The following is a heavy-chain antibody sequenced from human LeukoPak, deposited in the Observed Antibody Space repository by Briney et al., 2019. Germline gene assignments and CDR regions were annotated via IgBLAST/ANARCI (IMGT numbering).Heavy chain of an antibody. Sequence: PSETLSLTCTVSGGSISSGSYYWSWIRQPPGKGLEWIGSIYYSGSTYYNPSLKSRVTISVDTSKNQFSLKLSSVTAADTAVYYCARLYYDSSGVDGYFDYWGQGTLVTVSS. CDR2: IYYSGST. CDR3: ARLYYDSSGVDGYFDY. CDR1: GGSISSGSYY. V-gene: IGHV4-39*01. J-gene: IGHJ4*02. D-gene: IGHD3-22*01.